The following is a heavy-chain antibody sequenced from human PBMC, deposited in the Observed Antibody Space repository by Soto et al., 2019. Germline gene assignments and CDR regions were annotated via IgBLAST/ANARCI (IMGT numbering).Heavy chain of an antibody. J-gene: IGHJ4*02. Sequence: PGESLKISCKGSGYTFTSYWITWVRQMPGKGPEWVATIDCSDSYINYSPSFQGHVTISADKSVSTAYLQWSSLKASDSAMYYCARLGTYYYDSSGDFDYWGQGTLVTVSS. CDR1: GYTFTSYW. CDR3: ARLGTYYYDSSGDFDY. V-gene: IGHV5-10-1*01. CDR2: IDCSDSYI. D-gene: IGHD3-22*01.